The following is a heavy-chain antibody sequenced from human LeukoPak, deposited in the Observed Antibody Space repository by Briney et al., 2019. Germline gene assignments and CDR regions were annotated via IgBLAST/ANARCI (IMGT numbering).Heavy chain of an antibody. Sequence: GGSLRLSCAASGFTFSSYTMHWVRQAPGKGLEWVAVISYDGSNSYYADSVKGQFTISRDNSKNTLYLQMNSLRAEDTAVYYCAGVDTAIIRDGLWYFDLWGRGTLVTVSS. D-gene: IGHD5-18*01. V-gene: IGHV3-30-3*01. CDR3: AGVDTAIIRDGLWYFDL. CDR1: GFTFSSYT. J-gene: IGHJ2*01. CDR2: ISYDGSNS.